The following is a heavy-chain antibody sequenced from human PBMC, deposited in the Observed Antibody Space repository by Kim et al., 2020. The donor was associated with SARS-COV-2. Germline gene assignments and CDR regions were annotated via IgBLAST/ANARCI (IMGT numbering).Heavy chain of an antibody. V-gene: IGHV3-11*05. D-gene: IGHD7-27*01. J-gene: IGHJ4*02. CDR2: ISSRSTYT. CDR3: ARGRTPQPQELGTEPFDY. CDR1: GFTFSDYY. Sequence: GGSLRLSCAASGFTFSDYYMSWIRQAPGKGLECICHISSRSTYTKYTDSVKGRFTISRDNAKNSLFLEMRSLRAEDTAVYYCARGRTPQPQELGTEPFDYWGQGTLVTVSS.